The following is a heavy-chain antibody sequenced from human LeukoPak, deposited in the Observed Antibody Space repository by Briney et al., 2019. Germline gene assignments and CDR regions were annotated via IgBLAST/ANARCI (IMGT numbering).Heavy chain of an antibody. CDR2: INPNSGGT. V-gene: IGHV1-2*02. J-gene: IGHJ4*02. D-gene: IGHD6-19*01. Sequence: ASVKVSCKASGYTFTGYYMHWVRQAPGQGLEWMGWINPNSGGTNYAQKFQGRVTMTRDTSISTAYMELGRLRSDDTAVYYCAGSAQWLVLDAADYWGQGTLVTVSS. CDR3: AGSAQWLVLDAADY. CDR1: GYTFTGYY.